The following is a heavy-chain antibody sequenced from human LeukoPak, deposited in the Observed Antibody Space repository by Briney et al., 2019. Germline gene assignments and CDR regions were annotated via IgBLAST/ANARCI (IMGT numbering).Heavy chain of an antibody. Sequence: SETLSLTCAVYGGSFSGYYWSWIRQPPGKGLEWIGEINHSGSTNYNPSLKSRVTISVDTSKSQFSLKLSSVTAADTAVYYCVTCMPGYYSMDVWGKGTTVTISS. CDR2: INHSGST. D-gene: IGHD2-8*01. V-gene: IGHV4-34*01. CDR1: GGSFSGYY. CDR3: VTCMPGYYSMDV. J-gene: IGHJ6*03.